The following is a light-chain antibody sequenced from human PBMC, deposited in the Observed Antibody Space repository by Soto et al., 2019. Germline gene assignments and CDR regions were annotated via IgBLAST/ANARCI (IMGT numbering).Light chain of an antibody. CDR1: QSVGGSS. V-gene: IGKV3-20*01. CDR3: QQYDNWPPLT. Sequence: ETLLTQSPGTLSLSPGERATLSCRASQSVGGSSLAWYQQRPGQAPRLLIYDTSNRATGIPDRFSGSGSGTEFTLTISSLQSEDFADYYCQQYDNWPPLTFG. CDR2: DTS. J-gene: IGKJ4*01.